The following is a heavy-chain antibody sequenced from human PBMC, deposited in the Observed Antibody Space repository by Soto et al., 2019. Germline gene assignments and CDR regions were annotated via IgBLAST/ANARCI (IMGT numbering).Heavy chain of an antibody. CDR2: TYYRSKWYN. Sequence: SETLSLTCAISGDSVSSNSATWNWIRHSPSRGLEWLGRTYYRSKWYNDYAVSVTSRITINPDTSKNQFSLQLNSVTPEDTAVYYCARDRGSWPLDYWGQGTPVTVSS. CDR1: GDSVSSNSAT. D-gene: IGHD1-26*01. CDR3: ARDRGSWPLDY. V-gene: IGHV6-1*01. J-gene: IGHJ4*02.